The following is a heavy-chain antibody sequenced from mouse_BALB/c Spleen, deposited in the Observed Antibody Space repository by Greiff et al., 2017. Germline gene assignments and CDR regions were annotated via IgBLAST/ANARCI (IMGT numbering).Heavy chain of an antibody. Sequence: EVNLVESGGGLVKLGGSLKLSCAASGFTFSSYYMSWVRQTPEKRLELVAAINSNGGSTYYPDTVKGRFTISRDNAKNTLYLQMSSLKSEDTALYYCARGGDPPFAYWGQGTLVTVSA. CDR3: ARGGDPPFAY. CDR2: INSNGGST. J-gene: IGHJ3*01. CDR1: GFTFSSYY. V-gene: IGHV5-6-2*01.